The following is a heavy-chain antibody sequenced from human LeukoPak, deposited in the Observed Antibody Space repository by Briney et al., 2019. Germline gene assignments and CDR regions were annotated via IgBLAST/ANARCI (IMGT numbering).Heavy chain of an antibody. CDR1: GFTFSSYA. J-gene: IGHJ4*02. Sequence: GGALRLSLAASGFTFSSYALSWVRQAPGKGLEWVSAISGSGGSTYYADSVKGRFTISRDNSKNTLYLRMNSLRAEDTAVYYCAKGPRYSGSYPPDYWGQGTLVTVSS. CDR3: AKGPRYSGSYPPDY. D-gene: IGHD1-26*01. CDR2: ISGSGGST. V-gene: IGHV3-23*01.